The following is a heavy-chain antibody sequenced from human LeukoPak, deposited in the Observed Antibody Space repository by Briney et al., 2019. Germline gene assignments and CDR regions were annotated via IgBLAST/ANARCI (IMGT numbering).Heavy chain of an antibody. CDR1: GGSISSYY. Sequence: SETLSLTCTVSGGSISSYYWSWIRQPPGRGLEWIGYIYYSGRTNYNPSLKSRVTISVDTSKNQFSLKLSSVTAADTAVYYCARSPYCSSTSCYEDYYGMDVWGQGTTVTVSS. J-gene: IGHJ6*02. CDR3: ARSPYCSSTSCYEDYYGMDV. CDR2: IYYSGRT. V-gene: IGHV4-59*01. D-gene: IGHD2-2*01.